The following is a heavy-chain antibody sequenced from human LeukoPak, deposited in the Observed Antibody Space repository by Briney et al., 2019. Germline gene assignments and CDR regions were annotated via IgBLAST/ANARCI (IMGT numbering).Heavy chain of an antibody. CDR1: VYSLCSGYY. D-gene: IGHD2-15*01. J-gene: IGHJ3*02. V-gene: IGHV4-38-2*02. Sequence: SETLSLTCNVSVYSLCSGYYWGWIRQPPGKGLEWIASIDHSGSTYHNPSLKSRVTLSVDMPNNQFSLKLNSVTAEDTAVYYCARDKGGVVVVAATRDDGFDIWGQGTMVSVSS. CDR3: ARDKGGVVVVAATRDDGFDI. CDR2: IDHSGST.